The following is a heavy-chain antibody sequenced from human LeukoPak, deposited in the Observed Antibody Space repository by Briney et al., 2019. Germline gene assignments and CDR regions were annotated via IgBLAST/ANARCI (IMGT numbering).Heavy chain of an antibody. V-gene: IGHV1-46*01. Sequence: ASVKVSCKASGYTFTGYYMHWVRQAPGQGLEWMGIINPSGGSTSYAQKFQGRVTMTRDTSTSTVYMELSSLRSEDTAVYYCARAYSFNGKRITEVGYYYYGMDVWGQGTTVTVSS. J-gene: IGHJ6*02. CDR2: INPSGGST. CDR1: GYTFTGYY. D-gene: IGHD2-15*01. CDR3: ARAYSFNGKRITEVGYYYYGMDV.